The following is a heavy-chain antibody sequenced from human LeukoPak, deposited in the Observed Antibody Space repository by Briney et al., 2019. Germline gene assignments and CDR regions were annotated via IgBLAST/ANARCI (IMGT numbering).Heavy chain of an antibody. V-gene: IGHV4-39*01. CDR1: GGSISSSSYN. CDR3: ARLSGIAAAGLSH. Sequence: SETLSLTCTVSGGSISSSSYNWGWIPQPPGKGLEWNGSIYYSGSTYYNPSLKSRVTISVDTSKNQFSLKLCSVTAADTAVYYCARLSGIAAAGLSHWGKGTLVTVSS. CDR2: IYYSGST. J-gene: IGHJ4*02. D-gene: IGHD6-13*01.